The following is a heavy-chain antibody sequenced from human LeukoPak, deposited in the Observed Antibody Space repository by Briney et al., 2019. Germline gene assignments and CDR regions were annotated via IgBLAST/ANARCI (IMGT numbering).Heavy chain of an antibody. D-gene: IGHD1-20*01. CDR2: IYPSDSDT. CDR1: GYSFPSYW. V-gene: IGHV5-51*01. J-gene: IGHJ4*02. Sequence: GESLKISCKGSGYSFPSYWIGWVRQMAGKGLEWMGIIYPSDSDTRYSPSFQGQVTISADKSISTAYLQWSSLKASDTAMYYCARLVRYNWNDEGGFYFDYWGQGTLVTVSS. CDR3: ARLVRYNWNDEGGFYFDY.